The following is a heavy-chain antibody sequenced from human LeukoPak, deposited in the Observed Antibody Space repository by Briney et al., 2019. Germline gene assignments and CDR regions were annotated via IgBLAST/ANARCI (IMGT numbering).Heavy chain of an antibody. CDR1: GYTSTSYG. Sequence: ASVKVSCKASGYTSTSYGISWVRQAPGQGLEWMGWISAYNGNTNYAQKLQGRVTMTTDTSTSTAYMELRSLRSDDTAVYYCAGEPKHLSGSYSAARFDYWGQGTLVTVSS. V-gene: IGHV1-18*01. CDR3: AGEPKHLSGSYSAARFDY. D-gene: IGHD1-26*01. J-gene: IGHJ4*02. CDR2: ISAYNGNT.